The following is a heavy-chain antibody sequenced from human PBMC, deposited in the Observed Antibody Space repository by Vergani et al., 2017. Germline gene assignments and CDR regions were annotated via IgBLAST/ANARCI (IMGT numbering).Heavy chain of an antibody. J-gene: IGHJ4*02. Sequence: EVQLVQSGAEVKKPGESLRISCKGSGYSFTRYWLSWVRQMPGKGLEGMGRIDPSDSYTNYSPSFQGHGTISADKSISTAYLQWSSLKASDTAMYYCATDGGRPFDYWGQGTLVTVSS. CDR1: GYSFTRYW. CDR2: IDPSDSYT. D-gene: IGHD2-15*01. CDR3: ATDGGRPFDY. V-gene: IGHV5-10-1*01.